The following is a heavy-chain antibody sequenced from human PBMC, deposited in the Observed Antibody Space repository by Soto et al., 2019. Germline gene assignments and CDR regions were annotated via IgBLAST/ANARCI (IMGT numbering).Heavy chain of an antibody. CDR2: MSYDGSNK. V-gene: IGHV3-30-3*01. J-gene: IGHJ4*02. CDR3: GRDGGAY. D-gene: IGHD3-16*01. CDR1: GFTFSSYA. Sequence: QVQLVESGGGVVQPGRSLRLSCAASGFTFSSYAMHWVRRAPGKGLEWMAVMSYDGSNKYYADSVKGRFTISRDNSKNKLELEMNRLRPEDKALYYCGRDGGAYWGQGTLVIVSS.